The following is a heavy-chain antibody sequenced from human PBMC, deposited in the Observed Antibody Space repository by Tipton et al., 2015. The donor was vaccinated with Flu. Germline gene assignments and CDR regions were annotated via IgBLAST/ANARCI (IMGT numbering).Heavy chain of an antibody. CDR2: INHSGST. J-gene: IGHJ3*02. V-gene: IGHV4-34*01. Sequence: TLSLTCAVYGGSFSGYYWSWIRQPPGKGLEWIGEINHSGSTNYNPSLKSRVTISVDTSKKQFSLKLRTVTAADTAVYYCARGRGRIVVVTTHGFDIWGQGTVVTVAS. D-gene: IGHD3-22*01. CDR3: ARGRGRIVVVTTHGFDI. CDR1: GGSFSGYY.